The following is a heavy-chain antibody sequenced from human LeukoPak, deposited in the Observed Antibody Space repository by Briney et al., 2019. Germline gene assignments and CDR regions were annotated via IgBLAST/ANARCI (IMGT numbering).Heavy chain of an antibody. CDR1: GGSFSGYY. CDR3: ARDSSGWYVADY. V-gene: IGHV4-34*01. J-gene: IGHJ4*02. D-gene: IGHD6-19*01. CDR2: INHSGST. Sequence: SETLSLTCAVYGGSFSGYYWSWIRQPPGKGLEWIGEINHSGSTNYNPSLKSRVTISVDTSKNQFSLKLSSVTAADTAVYYCARDSSGWYVADYWGQGTLVTVSS.